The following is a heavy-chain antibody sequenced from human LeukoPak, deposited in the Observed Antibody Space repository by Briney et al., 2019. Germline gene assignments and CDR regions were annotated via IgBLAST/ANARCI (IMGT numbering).Heavy chain of an antibody. D-gene: IGHD6-13*01. V-gene: IGHV3-21*01. CDR2: ISSSSYI. CDR1: GFTFSSYC. Sequence: GGSLRLSCAASGFTFSSYCMDWVRQTPGKGLEWVSSISSSSYIYYADSVKGRFTISRDNAKNSLYLQMNSLRAEDTAVYYCARDHVSSSWYQYYYYMDVWGKGTTVTVSS. J-gene: IGHJ6*03. CDR3: ARDHVSSSWYQYYYYMDV.